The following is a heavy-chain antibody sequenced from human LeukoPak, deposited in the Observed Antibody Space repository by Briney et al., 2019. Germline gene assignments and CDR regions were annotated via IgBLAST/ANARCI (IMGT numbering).Heavy chain of an antibody. CDR3: ARHTVTYYYYYMDV. D-gene: IGHD4-17*01. Sequence: GSLRLSCAASGFTFSSYWMSWVRQAPGKGLEWVANIKQDGSEKYYVDSVKGRFTISRDNAKNSLYLQMNSLRAEDTAVYYCARHTVTYYYYYMDVWGKGTTVTVSS. V-gene: IGHV3-7*01. CDR2: IKQDGSEK. CDR1: GFTFSSYW. J-gene: IGHJ6*03.